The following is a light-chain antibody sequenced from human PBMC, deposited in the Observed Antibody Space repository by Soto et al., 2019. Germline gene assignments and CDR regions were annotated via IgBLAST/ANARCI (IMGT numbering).Light chain of an antibody. J-gene: IGLJ2*01. Sequence: QSALTQPASVSGSPGQSVTISCTGTSTDVGRYDLVSWFQQHPGKAPKLMIYEGYKRPSGVSNRFSGSKSGNTASLTISELQADDEAVYYCCSSASNRRLFGGGTKLTVL. CDR1: STDVGRYDL. CDR2: EGY. CDR3: CSSASNRRL. V-gene: IGLV2-23*01.